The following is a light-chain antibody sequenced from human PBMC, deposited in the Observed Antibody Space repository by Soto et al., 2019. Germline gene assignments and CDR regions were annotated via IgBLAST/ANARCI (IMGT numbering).Light chain of an antibody. CDR1: QSVDSTF. J-gene: IGKJ1*01. Sequence: EIVLTQSPGSLSLSPGERATLSCRASQSVDSTFFAWYQKKPGQAPRLLMYGVSKRATGIPDRFSGSGSGTDFTLTISRLEPEDFAVYYCQQYMSPVTFGQGTRVEIK. CDR3: QQYMSPVT. CDR2: GVS. V-gene: IGKV3-20*01.